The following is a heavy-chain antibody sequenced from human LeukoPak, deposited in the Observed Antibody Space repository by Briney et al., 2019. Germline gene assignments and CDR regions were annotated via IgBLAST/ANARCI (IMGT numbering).Heavy chain of an antibody. V-gene: IGHV1-69*02. Sequence: SVKVSCKASGGTFNYYTINWVRQAPGQGLEWMGRIVPMFGIPDYAQKFQGRVALTADKSTSTAYMELSSLRSEDTAMYYCAIMGGSTTRAVDYWAQGTLVTVSS. CDR2: IVPMFGIP. D-gene: IGHD2-8*01. J-gene: IGHJ4*02. CDR1: GGTFNYYT. CDR3: AIMGGSTTRAVDY.